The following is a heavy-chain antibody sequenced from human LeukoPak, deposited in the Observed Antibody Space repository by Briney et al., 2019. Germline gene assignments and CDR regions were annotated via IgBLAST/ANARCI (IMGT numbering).Heavy chain of an antibody. V-gene: IGHV4-59*01. Sequence: PSETLPLTCTVSGGSISSYYWSWIRQPPGKGLEWIGYIYYSGSTNYNPSLKSRVTISVDTSKNQFSLKLSSVTAADTAVYYYARGLSITRIAAWFDPWGQGTLVTVSS. D-gene: IGHD6-13*01. J-gene: IGHJ5*02. CDR3: ARGLSITRIAAWFDP. CDR1: GGSISSYY. CDR2: IYYSGST.